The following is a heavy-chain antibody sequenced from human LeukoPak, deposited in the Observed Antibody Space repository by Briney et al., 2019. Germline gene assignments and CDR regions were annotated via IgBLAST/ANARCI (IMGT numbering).Heavy chain of an antibody. CDR3: ASFAEGVRGVVFDY. J-gene: IGHJ4*02. CDR2: IFHSGNS. CDR1: GYSMSSGYY. D-gene: IGHD3-10*01. V-gene: IGHV4-38-2*02. Sequence: SETLSLTCTVSGYSMSSGYYWGWIRQPPGKGLQWIGSIFHSGNSYYNPSLKSRVTISVDTSKNQFSLKVNSVTAADTAVYYCASFAEGVRGVVFDYWGQGTLVTVSS.